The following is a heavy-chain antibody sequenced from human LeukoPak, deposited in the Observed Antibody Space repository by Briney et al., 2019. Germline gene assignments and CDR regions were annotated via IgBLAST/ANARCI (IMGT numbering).Heavy chain of an antibody. CDR2: IYDSGST. J-gene: IGHJ4*02. Sequence: PSETLSLTCTVSGGSISSGGYYWSWIRQHPGKGLEWIGYIYDSGSTYYNPSLKNRVTISVDTSKNQFSLKLSSLTAADTAVYYCARGLTVTDNCFDYWGQGTLVTVSS. V-gene: IGHV4-31*03. CDR3: ARGLTVTDNCFDY. D-gene: IGHD4-17*01. CDR1: GGSISSGGYY.